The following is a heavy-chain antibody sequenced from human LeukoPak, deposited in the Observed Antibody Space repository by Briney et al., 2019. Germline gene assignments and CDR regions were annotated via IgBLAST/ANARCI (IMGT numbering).Heavy chain of an antibody. CDR1: GYTFTSYY. CDR2: INPSGGST. J-gene: IGHJ5*02. CDR3: ARDSPPVKAAAGRNWFDP. V-gene: IGHV1-46*01. Sequence: ASVKVSCKASGYTFTSYYMHWVRQAPGQGLEWMGIINPSGGSTSYAQKFQGRVTMTRDTSTSTVYMELSSLRSEDTAVYYCARDSPPVKAAAGRNWFDPWGQGTLVTVSS. D-gene: IGHD6-13*01.